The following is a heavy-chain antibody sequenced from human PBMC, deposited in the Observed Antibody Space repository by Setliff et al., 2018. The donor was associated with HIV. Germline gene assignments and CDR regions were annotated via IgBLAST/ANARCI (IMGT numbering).Heavy chain of an antibody. V-gene: IGHV1-18*01. CDR3: AREERKAPAGSGYYYYGMDV. J-gene: IGHJ6*02. CDR2: IHPYTGDT. D-gene: IGHD6-13*01. CDR1: GYTFTSYG. Sequence: ASVKVSCKASGYTFTSYGISWVRQAPGQGLEWMGWIHPYTGDTDQGQKVQGRLTMTTDTSTNTAYMELTSLRSDDTAVYYCAREERKAPAGSGYYYYGMDVWGQGTMVTVSS.